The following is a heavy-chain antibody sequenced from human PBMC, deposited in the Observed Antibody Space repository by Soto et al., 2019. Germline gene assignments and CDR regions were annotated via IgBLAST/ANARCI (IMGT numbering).Heavy chain of an antibody. D-gene: IGHD5-12*01. J-gene: IGHJ3*02. CDR3: ARDSGYDPAQSSAFDI. CDR2: INPNSGGT. V-gene: IGHV1-2*04. Sequence: ASVKVSCKASGYTFTGYYMHWVRQAPGQGLEWMGWINPNSGGTNYAQKFQGWVTMTRDTSISTAYMELSRLRSDDTAVYYCARDSGYDPAQSSAFDIWGQGTMVTVSS. CDR1: GYTFTGYY.